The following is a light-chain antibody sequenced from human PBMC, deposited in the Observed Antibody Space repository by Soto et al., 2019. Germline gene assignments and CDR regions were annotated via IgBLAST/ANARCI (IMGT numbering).Light chain of an antibody. J-gene: IGKJ5*01. Sequence: EIVMTQSPATLSVSPGERAALSCRASQSVSGNLAWYQQTPGQAPRLLIYGASTRATGIPARFSGSGFGTEFPLTISRLKSEDFAVYYCQPYNYRPPPFGPGARLEIK. CDR1: QSVSGN. CDR2: GAS. V-gene: IGKV3-15*01. CDR3: QPYNYRPPP.